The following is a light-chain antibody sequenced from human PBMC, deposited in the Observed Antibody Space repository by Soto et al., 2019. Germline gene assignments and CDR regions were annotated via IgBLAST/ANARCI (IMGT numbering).Light chain of an antibody. V-gene: IGKV1-5*01. CDR1: QSVSIW. CDR2: DAS. Sequence: DIHFTQSPSTLSASVGDRVTITCRASQSVSIWLAWYRQKPGKAPEVLVWDASSLQRGVPSRFSGSGSGTEFTLTISSLQPDDFANYYCQQYNGYYTWTFGQGTKVDIK. CDR3: QQYNGYYTWT. J-gene: IGKJ1*01.